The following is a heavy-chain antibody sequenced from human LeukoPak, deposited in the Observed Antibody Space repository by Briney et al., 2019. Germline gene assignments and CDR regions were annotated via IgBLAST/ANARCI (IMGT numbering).Heavy chain of an antibody. CDR2: IKQDGSEK. CDR1: GFTFSNYW. CDR3: AGGTGWLIDY. D-gene: IGHD6-19*01. Sequence: GGSLRLSYAASGFTFSNYWMNWVRQAPGGGLEWVANIKQDGSEKYYVDSMKGRFTISRDNAKNSLYLQMNSLRAEDTAVYYCAGGTGWLIDYWGQGTLVTVSS. V-gene: IGHV3-7*01. J-gene: IGHJ4*02.